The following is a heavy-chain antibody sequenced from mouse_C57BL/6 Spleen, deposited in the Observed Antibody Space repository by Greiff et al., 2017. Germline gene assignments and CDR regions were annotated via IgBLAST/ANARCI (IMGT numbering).Heavy chain of an antibody. J-gene: IGHJ4*01. D-gene: IGHD2-10*01. V-gene: IGHV5-17*01. Sequence: EVMLVESGGGLVKPGGSLTLSCAASGFTFSDYGMHWVRQAPEKGLEWVAYISSGSSTIYYADTVKGRFTISRDNAKNTLFLQMTSLRSEDTAMYYCARPTYYGNYEYAMDYWGQGTSVTVSS. CDR2: ISSGSSTI. CDR3: ARPTYYGNYEYAMDY. CDR1: GFTFSDYG.